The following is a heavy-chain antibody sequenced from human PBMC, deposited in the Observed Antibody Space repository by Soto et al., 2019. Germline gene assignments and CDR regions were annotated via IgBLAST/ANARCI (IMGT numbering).Heavy chain of an antibody. CDR3: ARGLRSVLDY. D-gene: IGHD6-6*01. CDR2: ISSDEKIK. V-gene: IGHV3-33*01. Sequence: GGSLRLSCVASGFIFSNFGMHWVRQAPGKGLEWVAVISSDEKIKQYADSVRGRFAISRDNSKNTLYLQMTSLRAEDTAIYYCARGLRSVLDYWGQGTLVTVSS. CDR1: GFIFSNFG. J-gene: IGHJ4*02.